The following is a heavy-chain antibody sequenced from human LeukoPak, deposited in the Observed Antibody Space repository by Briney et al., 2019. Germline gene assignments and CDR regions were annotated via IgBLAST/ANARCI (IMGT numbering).Heavy chain of an antibody. CDR2: IDTAGDT. CDR1: GFTFSSYD. V-gene: IGHV3-13*01. D-gene: IGHD5-18*01. J-gene: IGHJ3*02. Sequence: GGSLRLSCVASGFTFSSYDMHWVRQATGKGLEWVSAIDTAGDTYYPDSVKGRFTISRDNSKNTLYLQMNSLRAEDTAVYYCARVADTAMNFDAFDIWGQGTMVTVSS. CDR3: ARVADTAMNFDAFDI.